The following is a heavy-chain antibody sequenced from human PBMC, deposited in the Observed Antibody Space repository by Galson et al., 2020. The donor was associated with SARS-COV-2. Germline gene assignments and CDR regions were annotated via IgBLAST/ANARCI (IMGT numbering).Heavy chain of an antibody. V-gene: IGHV1-18*04. CDR2: ISAYNGNT. Sequence: ASVKVSCKASGYTFTSYGISWVRQAPGQGLEWMGWISAYNGNTNYAQKLQGRVTMTTDTSTSTAYMDLGSPSSDDTAVYYCARDDQVHGWYSSGWCSLAGLDVWGQVTTVPVSS. J-gene: IGHJ6*02. CDR3: ARDDQVHGWYSSGWCSLAGLDV. CDR1: GYTFTSYG. D-gene: IGHD6-19*01.